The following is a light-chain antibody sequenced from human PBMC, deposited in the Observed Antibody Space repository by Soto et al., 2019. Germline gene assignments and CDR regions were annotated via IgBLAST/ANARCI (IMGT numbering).Light chain of an antibody. Sequence: DTQMTQSPSSLSASVGDRVTITCQASQDISNYLNWYQQTPGKAPKLLIHDASNLETGVPSRFSGSGSGTDFTFTISSLQPEDIATYYCQQTLSVPRTFGLGTKVEIK. V-gene: IGKV1-33*01. CDR1: QDISNY. CDR3: QQTLSVPRT. J-gene: IGKJ1*01. CDR2: DAS.